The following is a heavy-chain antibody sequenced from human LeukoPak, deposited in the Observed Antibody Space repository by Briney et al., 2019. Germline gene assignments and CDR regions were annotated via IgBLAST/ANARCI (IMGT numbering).Heavy chain of an antibody. J-gene: IGHJ5*02. D-gene: IGHD1-26*01. CDR1: GYIFSSYG. V-gene: IGHV3-30*18. Sequence: GGSLRHSCGASGYIFSSYGMHWVRQAPGKGLEWVAVISYDESNKYYADSVKGRFTISRDNSKNTLYLQMNSLRAEDTAVYYCAKVHSGSYFPNWFDPWGQGTLVTVSS. CDR2: ISYDESNK. CDR3: AKVHSGSYFPNWFDP.